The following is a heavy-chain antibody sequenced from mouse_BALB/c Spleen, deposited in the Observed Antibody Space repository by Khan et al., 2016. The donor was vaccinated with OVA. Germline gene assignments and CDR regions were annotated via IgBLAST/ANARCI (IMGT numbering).Heavy chain of an antibody. Sequence: QIQLVQSGPELKKPGETVQISCKASGFTFTNYGMNWVKQAPGKGLKWMGWINTYTGESTFADDFKGRFAFSLESSDSTAFLQINSLKNEATATYFCARVGYNGTMDCWGQGTSVTVSS. CDR2: INTYTGES. J-gene: IGHJ4*01. D-gene: IGHD2-14*01. CDR3: ARVGYNGTMDC. V-gene: IGHV9-3-1*01. CDR1: GFTFTNYG.